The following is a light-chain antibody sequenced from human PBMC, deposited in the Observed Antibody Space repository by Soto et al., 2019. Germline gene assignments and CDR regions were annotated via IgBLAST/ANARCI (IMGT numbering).Light chain of an antibody. V-gene: IGKV3-20*01. Sequence: EIVLTQSPGTLSLSPGERATLSCRASQSVSSSYLAWYQQKPGQAPRLLIYGASSRATGIPDRVSGSGSGTDLTLTISRLEPEDFAVYYCQQYGSSLRTFGQGTKLEIK. CDR3: QQYGSSLRT. CDR2: GAS. J-gene: IGKJ2*01. CDR1: QSVSSSY.